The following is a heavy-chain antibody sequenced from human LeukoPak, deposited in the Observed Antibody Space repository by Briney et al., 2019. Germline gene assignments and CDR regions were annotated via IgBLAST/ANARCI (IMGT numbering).Heavy chain of an antibody. Sequence: SETLSLTCTVSGGSIRSYYWSWIRQPPGRGLEWIGYIFYSGGANYNPSLKSRVTISVDTSKNQFSLKLSSVTAADTAVYYCARVYYSNSYDYWYFDLWGRGTLVTVSS. D-gene: IGHD6-13*01. CDR2: IFYSGGA. J-gene: IGHJ2*01. V-gene: IGHV4-59*01. CDR3: ARVYYSNSYDYWYFDL. CDR1: GGSIRSYY.